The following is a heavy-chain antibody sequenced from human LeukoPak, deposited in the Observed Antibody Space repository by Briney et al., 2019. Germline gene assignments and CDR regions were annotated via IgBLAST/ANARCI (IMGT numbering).Heavy chain of an antibody. D-gene: IGHD5-12*01. CDR3: TKHRGGWIDAFDI. CDR1: GFTFSSYW. V-gene: IGHV3-7*05. J-gene: IGHJ3*02. Sequence: TGGSLRLSCAASGFTFSSYWMSSVRQAPGRGLEWVANIKQDGSEKYYVDSVKGRFTISRDNAKNSLYLQMNSLRAEDTAVYYCTKHRGGWIDAFDIWGQGTMVTVSS. CDR2: IKQDGSEK.